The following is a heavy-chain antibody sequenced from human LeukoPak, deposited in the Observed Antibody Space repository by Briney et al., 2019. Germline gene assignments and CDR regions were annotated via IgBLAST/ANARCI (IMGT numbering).Heavy chain of an antibody. V-gene: IGHV3-23*01. J-gene: IGHJ4*02. D-gene: IGHD3-16*01. Sequence: GGSLRLSCAASGFTFSRYAMSWVRQAPGKGLEWVSGISSSGGNTYYADSVKGRFTFSRDNSKNRIYLQMNSLRADDTAVYYCARGGDYGVKIDYWGQGTLVTVSS. CDR2: ISSSGGNT. CDR1: GFTFSRYA. CDR3: ARGGDYGVKIDY.